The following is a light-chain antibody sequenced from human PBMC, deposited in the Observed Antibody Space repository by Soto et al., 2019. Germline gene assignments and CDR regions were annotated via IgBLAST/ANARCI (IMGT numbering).Light chain of an antibody. Sequence: EIVMTQSPATLSLSPGERATLSCRASQSVSSSYLSWYQQKPGQAPRLLIYGASTRATGIPASFSGSGSGTVFTLTISSLQPEDFAVYYCQQDYNLPTFGQGTKVEIK. CDR1: QSVSSSY. CDR2: GAS. J-gene: IGKJ1*01. CDR3: QQDYNLPT. V-gene: IGKV3D-7*01.